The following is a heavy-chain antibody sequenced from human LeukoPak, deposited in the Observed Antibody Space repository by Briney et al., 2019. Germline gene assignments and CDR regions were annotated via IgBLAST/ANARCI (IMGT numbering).Heavy chain of an antibody. D-gene: IGHD3-16*01. J-gene: IGHJ5*02. CDR2: IYYRGDT. V-gene: IGHV4-31*03. CDR1: GATISSDGHY. CDR3: ARVGDVPQSPFDP. Sequence: SETLSLTCTVSGATISSDGHYWSWIRHHPGKGLEWIGYIYYRGDTYYNPSLESRVTISVDTSENQFSLKLTSVTAADTAVYYCARVGDVPQSPFDPWGQGTLVSVSS.